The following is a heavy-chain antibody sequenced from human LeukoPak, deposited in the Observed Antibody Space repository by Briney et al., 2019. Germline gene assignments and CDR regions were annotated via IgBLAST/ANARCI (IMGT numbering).Heavy chain of an antibody. CDR2: IYYSGST. J-gene: IGHJ4*02. D-gene: IGHD3-10*01. V-gene: IGHV4-39*07. CDR1: GGSISSSSYY. CDR3: ATTSSWEYYYGSGSPFDY. Sequence: PSETLSLTCTVSGGSISSSSYYWGWIRQPPGKGLEWIGSIYYSGSTYYNPSLKSRVTISVDTSKNQFSLKLSSVTAADPAVYYCATTSSWEYYYGSGSPFDYWGQGTLVTVSS.